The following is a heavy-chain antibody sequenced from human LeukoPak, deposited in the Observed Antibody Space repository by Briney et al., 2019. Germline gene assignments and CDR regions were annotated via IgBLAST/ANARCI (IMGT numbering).Heavy chain of an antibody. V-gene: IGHV4-34*01. D-gene: IGHD3-10*02. CDR3: ARGALVFGELDWFDP. CDR2: INHSGST. Sequence: SETLSLTCAVYGGSFSGYYWSWIRQPPGKGLEWIGEINHSGSTNYNPSLKSRVTISVDTSKKQFSLKLSSVTAADTAVYYCARGALVFGELDWFDPWGQGTLVTVSS. CDR1: GGSFSGYY. J-gene: IGHJ5*02.